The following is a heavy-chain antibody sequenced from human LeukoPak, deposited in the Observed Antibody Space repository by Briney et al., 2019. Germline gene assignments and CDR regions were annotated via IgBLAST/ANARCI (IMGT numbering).Heavy chain of an antibody. CDR3: ARKYSSSWYSSFDY. CDR1: RGSLSGYY. D-gene: IGHD6-13*01. J-gene: IGHJ4*02. Sequence: SETLSHTRAVYRGSLSGYYWSWIRQPPGKGREWMGEINHSGGTKYNPSLKSRVTISVDTSKNQSSLKLSSVTAADTAVYYCARKYSSSWYSSFDYWGQGTLVTVSS. CDR2: INHSGGT. V-gene: IGHV4-34*01.